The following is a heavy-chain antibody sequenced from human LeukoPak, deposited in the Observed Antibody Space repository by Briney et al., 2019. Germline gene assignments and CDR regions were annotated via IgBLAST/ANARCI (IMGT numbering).Heavy chain of an antibody. CDR2: INHSGST. J-gene: IGHJ6*03. Sequence: SETLSLTCAVYGGSFSGYYWSWIRQPPGKGLEWIGEINHSGSTNYNPSLKSRVTISVDTSKNQFSLKLSSVTAADTAVYYCARDGVVVPAAKIRDCAMDVWGKGTTVTVSS. CDR1: GGSFSGYY. D-gene: IGHD2-2*01. V-gene: IGHV4-34*01. CDR3: ARDGVVVPAAKIRDCAMDV.